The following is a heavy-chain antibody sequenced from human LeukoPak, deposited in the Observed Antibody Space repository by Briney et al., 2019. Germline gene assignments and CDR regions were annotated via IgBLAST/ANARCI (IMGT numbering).Heavy chain of an antibody. CDR2: IYYSGST. CDR3: ARLLVGYFDWVCLDY. J-gene: IGHJ4*02. Sequence: SETLSLTRTVPGDSHSISSYYWGWIRQPPGKGLEWIGSIYYSGSTYYNQSLKGRVAISVDTSKNQFSLKLSSVTAAHTAVYYCARLLVGYFDWVCLDYWRQGTLVSVSS. CDR1: GDSHSISSYY. V-gene: IGHV4-39*01. D-gene: IGHD3-9*01.